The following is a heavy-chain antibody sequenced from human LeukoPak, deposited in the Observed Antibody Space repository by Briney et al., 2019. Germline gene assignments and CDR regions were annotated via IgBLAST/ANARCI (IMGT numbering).Heavy chain of an antibody. CDR1: GYTFTSSD. CDR3: TRVGFYHNTTA. Sequence: GASVKVSCKASGYTFTSSDINWVRQATGQGLEWMGWMKPNSGNTGYAQKFQGRVTMTRDTSINTAYMELSSLRFEDTAMYYCTRVGFYHNTTAWGQGTLVTVSS. CDR2: MKPNSGNT. V-gene: IGHV1-8*01. D-gene: IGHD2/OR15-2a*01. J-gene: IGHJ5*02.